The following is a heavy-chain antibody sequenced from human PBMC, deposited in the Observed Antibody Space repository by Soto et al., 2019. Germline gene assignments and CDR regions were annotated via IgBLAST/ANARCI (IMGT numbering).Heavy chain of an antibody. V-gene: IGHV3-21*01. CDR2: ISSSSSYI. CDR1: GFTFSSYS. J-gene: IGHJ4*02. CDR3: ARDPTVGIAAAEPKLLDY. D-gene: IGHD6-13*01. Sequence: GGSMRVSCAASGFTFSSYSMNWVRKDPGKGLEWVSSISSSSSYIYYADSVKGRFTISRDNAKNSLYLQMNSLRAEDTAVYYCARDPTVGIAAAEPKLLDYWGQGTLVTVSS.